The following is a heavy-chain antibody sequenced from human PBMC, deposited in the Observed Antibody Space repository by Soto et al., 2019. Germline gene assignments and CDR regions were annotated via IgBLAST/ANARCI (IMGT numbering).Heavy chain of an antibody. CDR3: ARAVHCSGGSCYGGLLDY. Sequence: PGGSLRLSCAASGFTFSDYYMSWIRQAPGKGLEWVSYISSSSSYTNYADSVKGRFTISRDNAKNSLYLQMNSLRAEDTAVYYCARAVHCSGGSCYGGLLDYWDQGTLVTVSS. CDR2: ISSSSSYT. J-gene: IGHJ4*02. CDR1: GFTFSDYY. V-gene: IGHV3-11*05. D-gene: IGHD2-15*01.